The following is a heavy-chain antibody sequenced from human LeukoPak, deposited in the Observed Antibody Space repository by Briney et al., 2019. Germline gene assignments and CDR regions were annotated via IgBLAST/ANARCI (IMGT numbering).Heavy chain of an antibody. J-gene: IGHJ5*02. CDR2: IRYDGSNK. V-gene: IGHV3-30*02. CDR1: GFTFSSYG. CDR3: AKDRWPAAILGGDDGWADP. Sequence: PGGSLRLSCAASGFTFSSYGIHWVRQAPGKGLEWVAFIRYDGSNKYYADSVKGRFTISRDNSKNTLYLQMNSLRAEDTAVYYCAKDRWPAAILGGDDGWADPWGQGTLVTVSS. D-gene: IGHD2-2*01.